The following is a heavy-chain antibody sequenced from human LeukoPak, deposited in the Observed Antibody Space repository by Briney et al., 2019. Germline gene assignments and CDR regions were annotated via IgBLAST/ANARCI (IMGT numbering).Heavy chain of an antibody. CDR2: ISSSSSYI. J-gene: IGHJ4*02. CDR1: GFTFSSYS. Sequence: PGGSLRLSCAASGFTFSSYSMNWVRQAPGKRLEWDSSISSSSSYIYYADSVKGRFTISRDNAKNSLYLQMNSLRAEDTAVYYCARGIADYFDYWGQGTLVTVSS. V-gene: IGHV3-21*01. CDR3: ARGIADYFDY. D-gene: IGHD6-13*01.